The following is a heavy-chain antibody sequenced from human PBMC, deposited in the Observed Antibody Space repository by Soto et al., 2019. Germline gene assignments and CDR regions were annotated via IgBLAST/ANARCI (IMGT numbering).Heavy chain of an antibody. Sequence: SETLSLTCTVSGGSIISSGYYWGWIRQPPGKGLEWIGSIYYTGSTFYIPSLKSRVTISVDTSKNQFSLKLSSVTAADTAVYYCARQSPYYDILTGYYPDDYWGQGTLVTVSS. J-gene: IGHJ4*02. CDR1: GGSIISSGYY. CDR2: IYYTGST. CDR3: ARQSPYYDILTGYYPDDY. D-gene: IGHD3-9*01. V-gene: IGHV4-39*01.